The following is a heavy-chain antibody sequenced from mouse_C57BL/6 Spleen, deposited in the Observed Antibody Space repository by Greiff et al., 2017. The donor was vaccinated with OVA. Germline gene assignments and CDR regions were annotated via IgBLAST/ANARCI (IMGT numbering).Heavy chain of an antibody. D-gene: IGHD4-1*01. CDR1: GYTFTDYN. J-gene: IGHJ2*01. Sequence: EVKLVESGPELVKPGASVKMSCKASGYTFTDYNMHWVKQSHGKSLEWIGYINPNHGGTSYNQKFKGKATLTVNKSSSTAYMELRSLTSEDSAVYYCARLELGRLGYWGQGTTLTVSS. CDR3: ARLELGRLGY. V-gene: IGHV1-22*01. CDR2: INPNHGGT.